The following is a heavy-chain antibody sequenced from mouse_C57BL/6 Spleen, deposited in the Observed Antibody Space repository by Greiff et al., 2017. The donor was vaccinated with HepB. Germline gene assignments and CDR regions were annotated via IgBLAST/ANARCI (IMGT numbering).Heavy chain of an antibody. CDR2: IEPNSGGT. D-gene: IGHD1-1*01. J-gene: IGHJ1*03. CDR1: GYTFTSYW. CDR3: ASSYYYGSSHWYFDV. Sequence: QVQLQQPGAELVKPGASVKLSCTASGYTFTSYWMHWVKQRPGRGLEWIGSIEPNSGGTKYNEKFKSKATLTVDKPSSTAYIQLSSLTSEDSAVYYCASSYYYGSSHWYFDVWGTGTTVTVPS. V-gene: IGHV1-72*01.